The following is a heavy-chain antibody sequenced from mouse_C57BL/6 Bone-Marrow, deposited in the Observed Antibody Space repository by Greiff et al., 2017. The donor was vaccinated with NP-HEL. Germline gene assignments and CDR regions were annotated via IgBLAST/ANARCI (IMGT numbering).Heavy chain of an antibody. CDR1: GFTFSDYG. CDR2: ISSGSSTI. CDR3: ARARLLAY. Sequence: EVNVVESGGGLVKPGGSLKLSCAASGFTFSDYGMHWVRQAPEKGLEWVAYISSGSSTIYYVDTVKGRFTISRDNAKNTLFLQMTSLRSEDTAMYYCARARLLAYWGQGTLVTVSA. J-gene: IGHJ3*01. V-gene: IGHV5-17*01. D-gene: IGHD2-4*01.